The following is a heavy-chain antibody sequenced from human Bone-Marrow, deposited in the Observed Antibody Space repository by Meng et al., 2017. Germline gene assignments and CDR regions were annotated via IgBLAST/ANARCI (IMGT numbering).Heavy chain of an antibody. CDR2: IDYSGST. V-gene: IGHV4-39*01. CDR1: GGSISNSSYY. CDR3: VRHKYNYGQSPFDY. Sequence: QLQLQESGPGLVKPSETLSLTCPVSGGSISNSSYYWGWIRQPPGKALEWTGSIDYSGSTYYNPSLKSRVTISADTSKNQFSLKLSSVTAADTAVYYCVRHKYNYGQSPFDYWGQGTLVTVSS. D-gene: IGHD5-18*01. J-gene: IGHJ4*02.